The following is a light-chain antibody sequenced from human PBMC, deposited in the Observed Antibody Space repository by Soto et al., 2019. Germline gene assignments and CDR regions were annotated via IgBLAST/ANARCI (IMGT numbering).Light chain of an antibody. J-gene: IGLJ2*01. Sequence: QSALTQPASVSESPGQSITISCTGTSSDVGIYNLVSWYQHHPGKSPKLMIYEVSKRPSGVSNRFSGSKSGNTASLTISGLQADDEADYYCCSYAGSSPFVIFGGGTKITVL. V-gene: IGLV2-23*02. CDR1: SSDVGIYNL. CDR3: CSYAGSSPFVI. CDR2: EVS.